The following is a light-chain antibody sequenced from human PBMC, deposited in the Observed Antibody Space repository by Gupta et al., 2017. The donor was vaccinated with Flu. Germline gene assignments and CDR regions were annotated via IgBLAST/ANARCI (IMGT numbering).Light chain of an antibody. Sequence: SLGERATINCKSSQSVLYSSNNKNYLACYQQKPGQPPKLLIYWASTRESGVPDRFSGSGSGTDFTLTISSLHAEDVAVYYCQQNDGTPVTFGQGTKLEIK. V-gene: IGKV4-1*01. CDR3: QQNDGTPVT. CDR1: QSVLYSSNNKNY. J-gene: IGKJ2*01. CDR2: WAS.